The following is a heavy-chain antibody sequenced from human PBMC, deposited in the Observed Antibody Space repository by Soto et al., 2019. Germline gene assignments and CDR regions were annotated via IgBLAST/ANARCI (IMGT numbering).Heavy chain of an antibody. CDR2: IIPMFGTT. D-gene: IGHD6-13*01. J-gene: IGHJ5*02. V-gene: IGHV1-69*01. CDR3: ARAAIHGSSCYFWFDP. Sequence: QVQLVQSGSEVKMPGSSVKVSCKTSGGTFSRHAINWVRQAPGQGLEWMGGIIPMFGTTNYAQTFKGRVTISADESPSTAYMELSSPRSEDAAVYYCARAAIHGSSCYFWFDPWGQGTLVTVSS. CDR1: GGTFSRHA.